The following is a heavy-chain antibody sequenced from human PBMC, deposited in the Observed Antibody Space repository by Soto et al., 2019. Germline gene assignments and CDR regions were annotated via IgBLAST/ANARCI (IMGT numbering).Heavy chain of an antibody. Sequence: GESLKISCAASGFTFSSYSMNWVRQAPGKGLEWVSYISSSSSTIYYADSVKGRFTISRDNAKNSLYLQMNSLRDEDTAVYYCARGTELRFLEWSQTTPQNHGMDVWGQGTTVTV. CDR3: ARGTELRFLEWSQTTPQNHGMDV. CDR2: ISSSSSTI. V-gene: IGHV3-48*02. CDR1: GFTFSSYS. J-gene: IGHJ6*02. D-gene: IGHD3-3*01.